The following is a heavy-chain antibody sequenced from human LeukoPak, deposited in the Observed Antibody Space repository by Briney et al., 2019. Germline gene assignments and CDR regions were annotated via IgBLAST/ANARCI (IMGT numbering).Heavy chain of an antibody. V-gene: IGHV3-48*01. J-gene: IGHJ4*02. CDR2: ISSSSSTI. CDR1: GFTFGTYS. CDR3: ARAGSYGSGDY. Sequence: GGSLRLSCAASGFTFGTYSINWVRQAPGKGLEWISYISSSSSTIYYADSVKGRFTISRDNAKNSLYLQMNSLRAEDTAVYYCARAGSYGSGDYWGQGTLVTVSS. D-gene: IGHD3-10*01.